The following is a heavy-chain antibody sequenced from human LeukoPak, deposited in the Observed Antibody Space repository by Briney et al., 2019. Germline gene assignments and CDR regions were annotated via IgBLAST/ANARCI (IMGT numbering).Heavy chain of an antibody. V-gene: IGHV4-59*01. J-gene: IGHJ4*02. CDR3: ARNYYDSSGLAD. CDR1: NGSMTNNY. CDR2: IYYSGST. Sequence: SETLSLTCTVSNGSMTNNYWSWIRQPPGKGLEWIGYIYYSGSTNYNPSLKSRVTISVDTSKNQFSLKLSSVTAADTAVYYCARNYYDSSGLADWGQGTLVTVSS. D-gene: IGHD3-22*01.